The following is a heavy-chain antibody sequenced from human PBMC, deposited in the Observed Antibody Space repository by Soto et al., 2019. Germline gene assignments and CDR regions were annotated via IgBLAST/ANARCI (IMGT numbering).Heavy chain of an antibody. CDR2: IDPSDSQA. CDR3: ARQIYDSDTGPNFQYYFDS. CDR1: GYSFAGYW. V-gene: IGHV5-10-1*01. J-gene: IGHJ4*02. Sequence: GESLKISCKGSGYSFAGYWITWVRQKPGKGLEWMGRIDPSDSQAYYSPSFRGHVTISVTKSITTVFLQWSSLRASDTAMYYCARQIYDSDTGPNFQYYFDSWGQGAPVTVSS. D-gene: IGHD3-22*01.